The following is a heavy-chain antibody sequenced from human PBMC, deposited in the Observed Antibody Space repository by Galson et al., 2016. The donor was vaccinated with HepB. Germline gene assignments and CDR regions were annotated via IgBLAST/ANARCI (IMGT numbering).Heavy chain of an antibody. CDR3: ARRELNTAEGYFNY. CDR1: GGSISSGRDY. Sequence: SETLSLTCTVSGGSISSGRDYWGWIRQPPGRGLEWIGNFYKSGSTYYNPSLKSRVTISADTSKNQFSLKLSSVTAADTAVYYCARRELNTAEGYFNYWGQGALVTVSS. J-gene: IGHJ4*02. CDR2: FYKSGST. V-gene: IGHV4-39*01. D-gene: IGHD5-18*01.